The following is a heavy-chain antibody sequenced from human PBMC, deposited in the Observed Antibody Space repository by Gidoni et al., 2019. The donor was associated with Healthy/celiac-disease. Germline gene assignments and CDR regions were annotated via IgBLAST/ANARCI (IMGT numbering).Heavy chain of an antibody. D-gene: IGHD3-10*01. CDR3: ARDRGFGEIDY. CDR1: GCSISSYY. J-gene: IGHJ4*02. Sequence: QVQLQESGPGLVKPSETLPLTCTVSGCSISSYYWSWIRQPPGKGLEWIGYIYYSGSTNYNPSLKSRVTISVDTSKNQFSLKLSSVTAADTAVYYCARDRGFGEIDYWGQGTLVTVSS. CDR2: IYYSGST. V-gene: IGHV4-59*01.